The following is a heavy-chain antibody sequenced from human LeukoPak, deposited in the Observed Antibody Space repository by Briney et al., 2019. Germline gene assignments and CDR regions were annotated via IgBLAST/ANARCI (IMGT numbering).Heavy chain of an antibody. Sequence: KPSETLSLTCTVSGGSVSSGSYYWSWIRQPPGKGLEWIGYIYYSGSTKYNPSLKSRVTISVDTSKNQFSLKLSSVTAADTAVYYRARDHLWFGASQGHYGMDVWGKGTTVTVSS. CDR2: IYYSGST. D-gene: IGHD3-10*01. CDR1: GGSVSSGSYY. J-gene: IGHJ6*04. CDR3: ARDHLWFGASQGHYGMDV. V-gene: IGHV4-61*01.